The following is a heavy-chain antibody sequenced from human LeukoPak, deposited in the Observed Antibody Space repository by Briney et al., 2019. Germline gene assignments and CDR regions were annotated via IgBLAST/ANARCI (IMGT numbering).Heavy chain of an antibody. J-gene: IGHJ4*02. Sequence: GESLKISCKGSGYSFTSYWIGWVRQMPGKGLEWMGITYPGDSDTRYSPSFQGQVTISADKSISTAYLQWSSLKASDTAMYYCARKLGGYSYGYSYYFDYWGQGTLVTVSS. D-gene: IGHD5-18*01. CDR2: TYPGDSDT. CDR1: GYSFTSYW. V-gene: IGHV5-51*01. CDR3: ARKLGGYSYGYSYYFDY.